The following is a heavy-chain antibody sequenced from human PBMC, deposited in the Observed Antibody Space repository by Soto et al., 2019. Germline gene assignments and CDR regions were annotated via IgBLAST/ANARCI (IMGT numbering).Heavy chain of an antibody. CDR2: IYWNDDK. J-gene: IGHJ5*02. D-gene: IGHD4-17*01. CDR3: AHRGYGDYPRDNWFDP. Sequence: ASGPTLVNPTQALTLTCSFSGFSLSTSGRGVGWIRQPPGKALEWLAVIYWNDDKRFSPSLKSRLTITKDTSKNQVVLTMTNMDPVDTATYYCAHRGYGDYPRDNWFDPWGQGTLVTVSS. V-gene: IGHV2-5*01. CDR1: GFSLSTSGRG.